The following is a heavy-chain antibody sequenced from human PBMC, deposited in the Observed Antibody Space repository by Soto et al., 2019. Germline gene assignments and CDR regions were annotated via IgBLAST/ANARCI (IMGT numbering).Heavy chain of an antibody. CDR2: IIPIFGTA. CDR3: ARVSDSGGYYYYYGMDV. Sequence: QVQLVQSGAEVKKPGSSVKVSCKASGGTFSSYAISWVRQAPGQGLEWMGGIIPIFGTANYAQKFQGRVTITADKSTSTAYREVSSLRSEDTAVYYCARVSDSGGYYYYYGMDVWGQGTTVTVSS. V-gene: IGHV1-69*06. D-gene: IGHD3-10*01. CDR1: GGTFSSYA. J-gene: IGHJ6*02.